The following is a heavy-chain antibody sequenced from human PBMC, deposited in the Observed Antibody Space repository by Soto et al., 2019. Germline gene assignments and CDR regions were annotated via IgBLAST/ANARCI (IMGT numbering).Heavy chain of an antibody. CDR2: IFYTGTT. CDR1: GVSVSAGGYY. D-gene: IGHD6-13*01. CDR3: EPQIPSAGTRGIDY. J-gene: IGHJ4*02. Sequence: PSETLSLTCSVSGVSVSAGGYYWTWIRQLPGKGLEWLGYIFYTGTTYYNPSFKSRIAISVDASKHQFSLNLTSVTVADTAVYYREPQIPSAGTRGIDYWGQGSLVTVSS. V-gene: IGHV4-31*02.